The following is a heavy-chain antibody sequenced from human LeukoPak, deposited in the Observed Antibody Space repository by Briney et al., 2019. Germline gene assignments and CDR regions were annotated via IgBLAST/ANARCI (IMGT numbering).Heavy chain of an antibody. CDR3: ARGGYSYGYGDY. V-gene: IGHV4-59*01. J-gene: IGHJ4*02. CDR2: IYYSGST. CDR1: GGSISSYY. Sequence: SETLSLTCTVSGGSISSYYWSWIRQPPGKGLEWIGYIYYSGSTNYNPSLKSRVTISVDTSKNQFPLKLSSVTAADTAVYYCARGGYSYGYGDYWGQGTLVTVSS. D-gene: IGHD5-18*01.